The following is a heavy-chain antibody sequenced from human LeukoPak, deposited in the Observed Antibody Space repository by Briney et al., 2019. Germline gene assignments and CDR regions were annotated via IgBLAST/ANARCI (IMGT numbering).Heavy chain of an antibody. CDR3: AKESGYDSSGYFDS. J-gene: IGHJ4*02. CDR1: GFTFSSYA. V-gene: IGHV3-23*01. D-gene: IGHD3-22*01. CDR2: ISGSGDST. Sequence: GGSLRLSCAASGFTFSSYAMSLVRQAPGKGLEWVSAISGSGDSTYYADSVKGRFPISRDNSKNTLYLHMNSLRAEDTAVYYCAKESGYDSSGYFDSWGQGTLVTVSS.